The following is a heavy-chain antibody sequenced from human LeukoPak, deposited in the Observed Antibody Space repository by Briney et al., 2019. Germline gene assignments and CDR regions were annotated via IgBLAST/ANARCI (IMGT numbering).Heavy chain of an antibody. CDR3: ARDGGSYYPYFYYYYMDV. CDR2: IYSGGST. J-gene: IGHJ6*03. Sequence: QPGRSLRLSCAASGFTVSSNYMGWVRQAPGKGLEWVSVIYSGGSTYYADSVKGRFTISRDNSKNSLYLQMNSLRAEDTAVYNCARDGGSYYPYFYYYYMDVWGKGTTVTVSS. V-gene: IGHV3-66*01. CDR1: GFTVSSNY. D-gene: IGHD1-26*01.